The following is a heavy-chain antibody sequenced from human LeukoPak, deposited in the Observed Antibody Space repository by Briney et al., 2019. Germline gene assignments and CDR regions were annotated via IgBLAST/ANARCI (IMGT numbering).Heavy chain of an antibody. CDR3: AKDPYRGQYFDY. CDR1: GITFSDYG. D-gene: IGHD3-10*01. J-gene: IGHJ4*02. Sequence: HPGGSLRLSCAASGITFSDYGMHWVRQAPGKGLEWVAFISYHGSDRYYADSVKGRFTISRDNSKNTLYLQMNNLRGEDTAVYYCAKDPYRGQYFDYWGQGTLVTVSS. V-gene: IGHV3-30*18. CDR2: ISYHGSDR.